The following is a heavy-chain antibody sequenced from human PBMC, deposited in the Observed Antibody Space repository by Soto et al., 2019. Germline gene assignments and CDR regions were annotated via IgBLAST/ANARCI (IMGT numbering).Heavy chain of an antibody. CDR2: IHYNGVT. J-gene: IGHJ1*01. CDR3: ARHLDGDYSIFQH. Sequence: PSETLSLTCSVSVGSISSSSWSWIRQPPGNRLEWIAYIHYNGVTSYNPSLQSRVTISVDTSTHQVSLKLSSVTAADTAVYYCARHLDGDYSIFQHWGQGTLVTVSS. D-gene: IGHD4-17*01. V-gene: IGHV4-59*08. CDR1: VGSISSSS.